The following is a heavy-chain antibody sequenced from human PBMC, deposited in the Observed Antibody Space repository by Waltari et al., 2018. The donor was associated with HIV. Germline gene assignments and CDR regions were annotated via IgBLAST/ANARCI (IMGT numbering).Heavy chain of an antibody. V-gene: IGHV3-9*01. CDR1: GFKFDDYA. J-gene: IGHJ5*02. Sequence: EVQLVESGGGLVQPGRSLRLSCAASGFKFDDYAMHWVRQPPGKGLDWVSSISWHSIRITYADSVRGRFTISRDNAKKSLYLQMDSLRPEDTALYYCTRGPMYNWFDPWGQGTLVTVSS. CDR3: TRGPMYNWFDP. CDR2: ISWHSIRI. D-gene: IGHD3-10*01.